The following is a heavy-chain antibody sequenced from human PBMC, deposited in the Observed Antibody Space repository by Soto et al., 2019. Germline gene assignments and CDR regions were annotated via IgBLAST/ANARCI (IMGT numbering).Heavy chain of an antibody. CDR3: AIEGGGKEMATVPFDY. Sequence: ASVKVSCKASGYTFTSYYMHWVRQAPGQGLEWMGIINPSGGSTSYAQKFQGRVTMTRDTSTCTVYMELSSRRSEDTAVYYCAIEGGGKEMATVPFDYWGQGPLVTVSS. CDR2: INPSGGST. CDR1: GYTFTSYY. D-gene: IGHD4-4*01. V-gene: IGHV1-46*01. J-gene: IGHJ4*02.